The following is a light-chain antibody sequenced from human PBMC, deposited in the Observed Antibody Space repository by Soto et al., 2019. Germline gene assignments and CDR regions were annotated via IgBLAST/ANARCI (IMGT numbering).Light chain of an antibody. Sequence: QSALTQPASVSGSPGQSITISCTGTNSDVGSYDLVSWYQQHPGKAPKLMIFEVNKRPSGVSNRFSGSKSGNTASLTISGLQAEDESDYYCCSYAGGSTYVLFGGATKLTVL. CDR1: NSDVGSYDL. CDR2: EVN. V-gene: IGLV2-23*02. J-gene: IGLJ3*02. CDR3: CSYAGGSTYVL.